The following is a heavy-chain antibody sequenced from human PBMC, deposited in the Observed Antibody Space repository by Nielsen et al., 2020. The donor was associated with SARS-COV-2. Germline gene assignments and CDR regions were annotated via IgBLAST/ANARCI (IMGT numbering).Heavy chain of an antibody. V-gene: IGHV3-74*01. J-gene: IGHJ4*02. CDR3: VKDGAYYGVRGVVHFGY. D-gene: IGHD3-10*01. Sequence: GESLKISCAGSGFTFSSYYLNWVRQAPGKGLMWVSRINTDGSRTAYADSVKGRFTISRDNSKNILYLQMNNLRAEDTAVYYCVKDGAYYGVRGVVHFGYGGRGNLVTVSS. CDR2: INTDGSRT. CDR1: GFTFSSYY.